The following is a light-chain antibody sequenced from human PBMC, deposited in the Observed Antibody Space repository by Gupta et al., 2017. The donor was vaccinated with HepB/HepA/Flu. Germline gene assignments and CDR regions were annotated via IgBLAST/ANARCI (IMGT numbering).Light chain of an antibody. CDR2: GAS. Sequence: DIVLTQSPGTLSLPPGERATLSCRASQSVSSSYLAWYQQKPGQAPRLLIYGASSRATGIPDRFCGSGSGTDFTLTISRLEPEEFAVYYCQQYGSSPITFGQVTKVEIK. CDR3: QQYGSSPIT. J-gene: IGKJ1*01. CDR1: QSVSSSY. V-gene: IGKV3-20*01.